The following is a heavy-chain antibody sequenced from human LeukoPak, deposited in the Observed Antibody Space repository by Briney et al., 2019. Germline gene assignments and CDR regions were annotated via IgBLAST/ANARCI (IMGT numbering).Heavy chain of an antibody. Sequence: SQTLSLTCTVFGGSISSGDYYWSWIRQHPGKGLEWIGYIYYSGSTYYNPSLKSRLTISVDTSKNQFSLNLKSVTAADTAVYYCASGREITATLPYWGQGTLVTVSS. CDR2: IYYSGST. V-gene: IGHV4-31*03. CDR3: ASGREITATLPY. D-gene: IGHD1-20*01. J-gene: IGHJ4*02. CDR1: GGSISSGDYY.